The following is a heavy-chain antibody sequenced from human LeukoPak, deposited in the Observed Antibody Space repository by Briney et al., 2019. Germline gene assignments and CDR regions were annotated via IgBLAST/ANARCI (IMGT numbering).Heavy chain of an antibody. CDR1: GGSISSYY. J-gene: IGHJ4*02. CDR3: AREFPDYGDYGFNY. CDR2: IYTSGST. V-gene: IGHV4-4*07. D-gene: IGHD4-17*01. Sequence: PSETLSLTCTVSGGSISSYYWSWIRQPAGKGLEWIGRIYTSGSTNYNPSLKSRVTMSVDTSKNQFSLKLSSVTAADTAVYYCAREFPDYGDYGFNYWGQGTLVTVSS.